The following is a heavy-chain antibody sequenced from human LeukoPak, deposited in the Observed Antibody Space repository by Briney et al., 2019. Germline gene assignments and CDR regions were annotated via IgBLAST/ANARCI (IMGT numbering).Heavy chain of an antibody. V-gene: IGHV1-69*01. J-gene: IGHJ6*02. CDR3: ARGGGLDV. CDR2: ITPLFGTA. Sequence: SVKVSCKASGGTFSKYSISWVRQRPGQGLEWTGGITPLFGTANYAQKFQGRVTITADESASTAYMELSSLRSEDTAVCYCARGGGLDVWGQGATVTVSS. CDR1: GGTFSKYS.